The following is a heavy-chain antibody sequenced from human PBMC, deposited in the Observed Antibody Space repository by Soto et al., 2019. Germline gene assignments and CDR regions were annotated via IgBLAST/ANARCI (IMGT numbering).Heavy chain of an antibody. J-gene: IGHJ3*02. Sequence: QVQLVQSGAEVKKPGASVKVSCKASGYTFTSYYMHWVRQAPGQGLEWMGIINPSGGSTSYAQKFQGRVTMTRDTSTSTVYMELSSLRSEDTAVYYCARDPPYTIFGVVKDAFDIWGQGTMVTVSS. CDR1: GYTFTSYY. CDR2: INPSGGST. CDR3: ARDPPYTIFGVVKDAFDI. V-gene: IGHV1-46*01. D-gene: IGHD3-3*01.